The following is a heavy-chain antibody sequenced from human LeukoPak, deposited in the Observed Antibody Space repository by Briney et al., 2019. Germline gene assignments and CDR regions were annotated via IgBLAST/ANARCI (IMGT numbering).Heavy chain of an antibody. V-gene: IGHV4-4*07. D-gene: IGHD5-12*01. CDR3: ARVVYSGYGPKFDY. Sequence: SETLPLTCTVSGGSISSYYWSWIRQPAGKGLEWIGRIYTSGSTNYNPSLKSRVTMSVDTSKNRFSLKLSSVTAADTAVYYCARVVYSGYGPKFDYWGQGTLVTVSS. CDR2: IYTSGST. J-gene: IGHJ4*02. CDR1: GGSISSYY.